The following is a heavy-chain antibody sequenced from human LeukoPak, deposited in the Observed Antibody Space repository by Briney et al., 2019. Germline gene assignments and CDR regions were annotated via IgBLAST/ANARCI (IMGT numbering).Heavy chain of an antibody. Sequence: GGSLRLSCAPSAFTVSDNYMSWVRPAPGKGLEWVSAMYSGGDTYYAESVKGRFTFSRDISKNTLYLQMNGLRPDDTAMYYCARDAPQVPAAGVLASWGQGTLVTVSS. CDR2: MYSGGDT. V-gene: IGHV3-53*01. J-gene: IGHJ5*02. D-gene: IGHD6-13*01. CDR3: ARDAPQVPAAGVLAS. CDR1: AFTVSDNY.